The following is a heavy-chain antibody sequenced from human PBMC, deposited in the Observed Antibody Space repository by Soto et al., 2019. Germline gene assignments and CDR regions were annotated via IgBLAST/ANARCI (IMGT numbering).Heavy chain of an antibody. V-gene: IGHV3-9*01. CDR1: GFTFDDYA. J-gene: IGHJ4*02. Sequence: GGSLRLSCAASGFTFDDYAMHWVRQAPGKGLEWVSGISWNSGSIGYADSVKGRFTISRDNAKNSLYLQMNSLRAEDTALYYCAKDNPWGLHLGELSYIFDYWGQGTLVTVSS. CDR2: ISWNSGSI. D-gene: IGHD3-16*02. CDR3: AKDNPWGLHLGELSYIFDY.